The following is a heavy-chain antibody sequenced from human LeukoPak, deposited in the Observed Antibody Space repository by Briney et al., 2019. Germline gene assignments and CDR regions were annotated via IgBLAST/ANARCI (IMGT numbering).Heavy chain of an antibody. D-gene: IGHD3-9*01. CDR2: NNSDSGFT. Sequence: ASVKVSCKASGYTFTGYYMNWVRQAPGQGLEWMGWNNSDSGFTKYAQKFQGRVTMTRDTSITTVYMDLTGLTSDDTAVYYCARNFDMKGFDPWGQGTLVTVSS. CDR3: ARNFDMKGFDP. J-gene: IGHJ5*02. CDR1: GYTFTGYY. V-gene: IGHV1-2*02.